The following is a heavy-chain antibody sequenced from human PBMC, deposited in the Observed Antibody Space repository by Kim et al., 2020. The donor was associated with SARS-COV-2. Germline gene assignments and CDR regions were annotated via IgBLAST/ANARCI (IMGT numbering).Heavy chain of an antibody. V-gene: IGHV1-2*02. Sequence: ASVKVSCKASGYTFTAYYFHWLRQAPGQGLEWLGWIIPDSGATFYAHRLQGRVTLTRDTSISTAYMELSGVTSDDTARYFCAVDSLYGVVILHSAFDLWGRETVDSVSS. CDR3: AVDSLYGVVILHSAFDL. D-gene: IGHD3-3*01. CDR1: GYTFTAYY. CDR2: IIPDSGAT. J-gene: IGHJ3*01.